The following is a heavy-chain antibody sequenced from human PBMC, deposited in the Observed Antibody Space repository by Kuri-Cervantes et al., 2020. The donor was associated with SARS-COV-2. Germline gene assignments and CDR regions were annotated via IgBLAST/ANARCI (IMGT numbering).Heavy chain of an antibody. CDR3: ARSIAAAGPIDY. Sequence: GSLRLSCTVSGGSISSSTYYWGWIRQPPGKGLEWIGTIYYSGSTDYNPSLKSRVTISVDTSKNQFSLKLSSVTAADTAVYYCARSIAAAGPIDYWGQGTLVTVSS. J-gene: IGHJ4*02. CDR1: GGSISSSTYY. D-gene: IGHD6-13*01. V-gene: IGHV4-39*07. CDR2: IYYSGST.